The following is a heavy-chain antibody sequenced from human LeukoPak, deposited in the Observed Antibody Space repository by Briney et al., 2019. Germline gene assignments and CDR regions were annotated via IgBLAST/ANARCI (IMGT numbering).Heavy chain of an antibody. J-gene: IGHJ6*04. CDR3: AKPTYRGAISYAYYYCGMDV. V-gene: IGHV3-23*01. CDR1: GFTFSSYA. Sequence: GGSLRLSCAASGFTFSSYAMNWVRQAPGKGLEWVSGISGSGGSTYYADSVKGRFTISRDNSKNTLSLQMNSLRVEDTAIYYCAKPTYRGAISYAYYYCGMDVWGKGTTVTVSS. CDR2: ISGSGGST. D-gene: IGHD3-10*01.